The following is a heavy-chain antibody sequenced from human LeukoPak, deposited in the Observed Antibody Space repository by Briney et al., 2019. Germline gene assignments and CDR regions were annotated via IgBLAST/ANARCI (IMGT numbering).Heavy chain of an antibody. D-gene: IGHD2-21*01. J-gene: IGHJ4*02. CDR1: GYSFNTFG. CDR2: ISPYNGKT. Sequence: GASVKDSCTTSGYSFNTFGLTWVRQAPGQGLEWLGWISPYNGKTNYAPKVQGRVTLTTDTSARTAYMELRSLRSDDTAVYYCARDVGVSGLFLDFDYWGQGTLVTVSS. CDR3: ARDVGVSGLFLDFDY. V-gene: IGHV1-18*01.